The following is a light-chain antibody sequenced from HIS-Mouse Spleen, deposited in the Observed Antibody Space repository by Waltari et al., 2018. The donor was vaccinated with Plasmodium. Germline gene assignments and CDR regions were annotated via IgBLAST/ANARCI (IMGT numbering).Light chain of an antibody. CDR3: QQYNNWSFT. J-gene: IGKJ3*01. CDR1: ESVSSN. Sequence: EIEMSQTLATLSVSPGERATPSVRASESVSSNLAWYQQKPGQAPRLLIYGASTGATGIPARFSGSGSGTEFTLTISSLQSEDFAVYYCQQYNNWSFTFGPGTKVDIK. V-gene: IGKV3-15*01. CDR2: GAS.